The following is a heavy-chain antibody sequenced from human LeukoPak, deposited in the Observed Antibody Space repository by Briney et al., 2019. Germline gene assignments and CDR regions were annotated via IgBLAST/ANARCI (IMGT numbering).Heavy chain of an antibody. V-gene: IGHV1-2*02. Sequence: GASVKVSCTASGYTFTGYYMHWVRQAPGQGLEWMGWINPSSGGTNYAQKFQGRVTMTRDTSISTAYMELSRLRSDDTAVYYCARDFTTDYGDNGWGQGTLVTVSS. D-gene: IGHD4-17*01. CDR1: GYTFTGYY. CDR2: INPSSGGT. CDR3: ARDFTTDYGDNG. J-gene: IGHJ4*02.